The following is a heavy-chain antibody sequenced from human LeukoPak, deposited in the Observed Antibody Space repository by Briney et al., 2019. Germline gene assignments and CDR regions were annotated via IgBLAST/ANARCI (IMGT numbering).Heavy chain of an antibody. V-gene: IGHV1-69*06. Sequence: SVTVSYKASGGTFSSYAISWVGQAPGQGLEWMGGIIPIFGTANYAQKFQGRVTITADKSTSTAYMELSSLRSEDTAVYYCARDGDQVRGAEYYYYGMDVWGKGTTVTVSS. J-gene: IGHJ6*04. CDR2: IIPIFGTA. CDR3: ARDGDQVRGAEYYYYGMDV. D-gene: IGHD3-10*01. CDR1: GGTFSSYA.